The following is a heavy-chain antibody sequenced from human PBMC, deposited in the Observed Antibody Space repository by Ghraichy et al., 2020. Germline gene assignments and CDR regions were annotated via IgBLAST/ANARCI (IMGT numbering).Heavy chain of an antibody. CDR1: GFTFSSYA. CDR3: ARSPISDDAFDI. J-gene: IGHJ3*02. CDR2: ISSNGGST. V-gene: IGHV3-64*02. D-gene: IGHD2/OR15-2a*01. Sequence: GESLNISCAASGFTFSSYAMHWVRQAPGKGLEYVSAISSNGGSTYYADSVKGRFTISRDNSKNTLYLQMGSLRAEDMAVYYCARSPISDDAFDIWGQGTMVTVSS.